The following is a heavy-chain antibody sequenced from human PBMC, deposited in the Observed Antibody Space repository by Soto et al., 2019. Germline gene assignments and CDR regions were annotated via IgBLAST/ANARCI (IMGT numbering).Heavy chain of an antibody. CDR2: IIPLLGTA. CDR3: VRDPVDLFGYMDV. CDR1: EGTFSSYS. V-gene: IGHV1-69*06. J-gene: IGHJ6*02. D-gene: IGHD6-25*01. Sequence: QEELVQSGAEVKKPGSSVNVSCKASEGTFSSYSITWVRQAPGQRLEWMGEIIPLLGTANYAQKFQGRVTITGDKSTSTIYMGLSSLRSDDTAVYYCVRDPVDLFGYMDVWGQGTTVTVSS.